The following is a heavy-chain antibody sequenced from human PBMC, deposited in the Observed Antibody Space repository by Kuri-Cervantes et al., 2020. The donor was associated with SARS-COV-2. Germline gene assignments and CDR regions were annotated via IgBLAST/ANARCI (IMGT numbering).Heavy chain of an antibody. D-gene: IGHD3-10*01. CDR3: ARTYGSGTPPSY. CDR1: GGSISSYY. CDR2: IYYSGST. V-gene: IGHV4-59*12. Sequence: GSLRLSCTVSGGSISSYYWSWIRQPPGKGLEWIGYIYYSGSTNYNPSLKSRVTISVDTSKNQFSLKLSSVTAADTAVYCCARTYGSGTPPSYWGQGTLVTVSS. J-gene: IGHJ4*02.